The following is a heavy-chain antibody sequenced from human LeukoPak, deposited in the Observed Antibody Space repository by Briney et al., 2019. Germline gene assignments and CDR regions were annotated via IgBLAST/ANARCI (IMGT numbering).Heavy chain of an antibody. J-gene: IGHJ3*02. CDR1: GFTFGDYA. D-gene: IGHD6-19*01. Sequence: PGGSLRLSCTASGFTFGDYAMSWVRQPPGKGLEWIGEINHSGSTNYNPSLKSRVTISVDTSKNQFSLKLSSVTAADTAVYYCARGAGHEEDAYDIWGQGTMVTMSS. CDR2: INHSGST. V-gene: IGHV4-34*01. CDR3: ARGAGHEEDAYDI.